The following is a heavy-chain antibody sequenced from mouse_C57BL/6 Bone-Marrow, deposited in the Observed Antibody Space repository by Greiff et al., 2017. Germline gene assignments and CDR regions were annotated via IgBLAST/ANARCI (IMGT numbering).Heavy chain of an antibody. V-gene: IGHV1-81*01. D-gene: IGHD1-1*01. CDR1: GYTFTSYG. J-gene: IGHJ4*01. Sequence: QVQLQQSGAELARPGASVKLSCKASGYTFTSYGLSWVKQRTGQGLEWLGEIYPRSGNTYYNEKFKGTATLTADKSSSTAYMELRSLTSEDSAVYFCAIPYYYGSSQSFYAMDYWGQGTSVTVSS. CDR2: IYPRSGNT. CDR3: AIPYYYGSSQSFYAMDY.